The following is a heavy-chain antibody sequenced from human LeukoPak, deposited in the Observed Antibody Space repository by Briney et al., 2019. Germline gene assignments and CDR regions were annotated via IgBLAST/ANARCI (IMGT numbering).Heavy chain of an antibody. CDR3: ARRFISGWHLDY. D-gene: IGHD6-19*01. J-gene: IGHJ4*02. Sequence: GGSLRLSGAAAGFIVSSNYMSWVRQAPGEGLEWVSVIYGDGSTYYADSVKGRFTISRDNSKNTLYLQMNSLRPEDTAVYYCARRFISGWHLDYWGQGTLVTVSS. V-gene: IGHV3-53*01. CDR2: IYGDGST. CDR1: GFIVSSNY.